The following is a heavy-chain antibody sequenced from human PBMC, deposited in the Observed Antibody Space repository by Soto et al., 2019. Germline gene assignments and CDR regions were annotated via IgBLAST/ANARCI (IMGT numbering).Heavy chain of an antibody. CDR1: GFSLTTSGVG. Sequence: QITLNESGPTVVRPTETLTLTCRFSGFSLTTSGVGVGWIRQSPGKAPEWLALIYWDDDKRYSASLKSRLTITKDTSKHQVVLTVSDLDPTDTATYYCAHRVLRTVFGLVTTTAIYLDFWGQGPPVAVSS. J-gene: IGHJ4*02. CDR3: AHRVLRTVFGLVTTTAIYLDF. D-gene: IGHD3-3*01. CDR2: IYWDDDK. V-gene: IGHV2-5*02.